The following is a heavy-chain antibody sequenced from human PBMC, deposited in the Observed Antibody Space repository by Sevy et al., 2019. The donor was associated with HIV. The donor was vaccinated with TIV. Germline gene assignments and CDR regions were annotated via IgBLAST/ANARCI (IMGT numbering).Heavy chain of an antibody. CDR1: GFTFSNYY. Sequence: GGSLRLSCAASGFTFSNYYMNWIRQAPGKGLEWVSYISGTGNTKYYTDSVKGRFTISRDNAKNSLFLQMGSLRVEDTAVYYCARDPTYYDFWSGYYTGWFDPWGQGTLVTVSS. J-gene: IGHJ5*02. D-gene: IGHD3-3*01. CDR2: ISGTGNTK. V-gene: IGHV3-11*01. CDR3: ARDPTYYDFWSGYYTGWFDP.